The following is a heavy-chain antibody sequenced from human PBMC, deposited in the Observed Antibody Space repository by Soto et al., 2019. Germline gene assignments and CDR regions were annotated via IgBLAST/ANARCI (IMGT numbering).Heavy chain of an antibody. CDR3: ARDHYYGSWSYYYYYYGMDV. V-gene: IGHV3-53*01. J-gene: IGHJ6*02. Sequence: EVQLVESGGGLIQPGGSLRLSCAASGFTVSSNYMSWVRQAPGKGLEWVSVIYSGGSTYYADSVKGRFTISRDNSKNTLYLQMNSLRDEDKAVYYCARDHYYGSWSYYYYYYGMDVWGQGTTVTVSS. CDR1: GFTVSSNY. CDR2: IYSGGST. D-gene: IGHD3-10*01.